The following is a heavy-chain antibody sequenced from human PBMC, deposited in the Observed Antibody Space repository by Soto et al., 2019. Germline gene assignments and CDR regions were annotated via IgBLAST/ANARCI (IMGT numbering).Heavy chain of an antibody. V-gene: IGHV4-39*01. CDR1: GGSISSSSYY. J-gene: IGHJ4*02. CDR2: IYYSGST. D-gene: IGHD1-26*01. CDR3: ARQSGSYPSASFDY. Sequence: KTSETLSLTCTVSGGSISSSSYYWGWIRQPPGKGLEWIGSIYYSGSTYYNPSLKSRVTISVDTSKNQFSLNLSSVTAADTAVYYCARQSGSYPSASFDYWGQGTLVTV.